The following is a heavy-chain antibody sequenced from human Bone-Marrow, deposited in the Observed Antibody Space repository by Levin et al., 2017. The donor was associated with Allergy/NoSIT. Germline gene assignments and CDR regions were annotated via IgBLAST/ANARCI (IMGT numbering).Heavy chain of an antibody. J-gene: IGHJ4*02. CDR3: ARARLYNWNYADY. Sequence: PGGSLRLSCAASGFTFSSYSMNWVRQAPGKGLEWVSSISSSSSYIYYADSVKGRFTISRDNAKNSLYLQMNSLRAEDTAVYYCARARLYNWNYADYWGQGTLVTVSS. CDR2: ISSSSSYI. CDR1: GFTFSSYS. V-gene: IGHV3-21*01. D-gene: IGHD1-7*01.